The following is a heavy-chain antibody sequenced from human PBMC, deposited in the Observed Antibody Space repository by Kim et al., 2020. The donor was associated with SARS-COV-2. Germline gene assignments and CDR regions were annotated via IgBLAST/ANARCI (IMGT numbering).Heavy chain of an antibody. Sequence: SETLSLTCAVYGGSFSGYYWSWIRQPPGKGLEWIGEINHSGSTNYNPSLKSRVTISVDTSKNQFSLKLSSVTAADTAVYYCARSWGIPLLKGYFDYWGQGTLVTVSS. CDR1: GGSFSGYY. V-gene: IGHV4-34*01. CDR3: ARSWGIPLLKGYFDY. CDR2: INHSGST. D-gene: IGHD3-16*01. J-gene: IGHJ4*02.